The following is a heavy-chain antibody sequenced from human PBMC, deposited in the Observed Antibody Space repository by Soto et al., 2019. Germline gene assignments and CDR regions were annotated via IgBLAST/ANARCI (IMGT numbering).Heavy chain of an antibody. J-gene: IGHJ4*02. Sequence: PSETLSLTCTVSDGSISSYYWSWIRQPPGKGLEWIGYIYYSGSTNYNPSLKSRVTISVDTSKNQFSLKLSSVTAADTAVYYCARHMVRGAYNHPIDYWGQGTLVTVSS. CDR2: IYYSGST. V-gene: IGHV4-59*08. CDR1: DGSISSYY. D-gene: IGHD3-10*01. CDR3: ARHMVRGAYNHPIDY.